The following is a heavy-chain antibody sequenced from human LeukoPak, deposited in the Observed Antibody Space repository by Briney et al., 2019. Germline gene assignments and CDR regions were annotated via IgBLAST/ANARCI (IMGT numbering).Heavy chain of an antibody. Sequence: SETLSLTCAVYGGSFSGYYWSWIRQPPGKGLEWIGEINHSGSSNYDPSLKSRVTISVDTSKNQFSLKLSSVTAADTAVYYCARRRYSSSWNDAFDIWGQGTMVTVSS. CDR1: GGSFSGYY. CDR2: INHSGSS. J-gene: IGHJ3*02. CDR3: ARRRYSSSWNDAFDI. D-gene: IGHD6-13*01. V-gene: IGHV4-34*01.